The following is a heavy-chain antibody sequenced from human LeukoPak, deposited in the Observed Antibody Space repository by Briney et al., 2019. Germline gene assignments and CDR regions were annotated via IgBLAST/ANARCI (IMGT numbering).Heavy chain of an antibody. J-gene: IGHJ4*02. CDR3: ARGVAAASFDY. V-gene: IGHV4-34*01. D-gene: IGHD6-13*01. Sequence: SETLSLTCSVYGGSFSGYYWSWIRQPPGKGLEWIGEINHSGSTNYNPSLKSRVTIPVDTSKNQFSLKLSSVTAADTAVYYCARGVAAASFDYWGQGTLVTVSS. CDR1: GGSFSGYY. CDR2: INHSGST.